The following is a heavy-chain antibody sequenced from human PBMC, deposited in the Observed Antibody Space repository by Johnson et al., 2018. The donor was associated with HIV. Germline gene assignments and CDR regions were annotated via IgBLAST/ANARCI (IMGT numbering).Heavy chain of an antibody. J-gene: IGHJ3*02. CDR2: IKSKTDGGTT. V-gene: IGHV3-15*01. CDR3: TTEPFALDI. CDR1: GFTFSHAW. Sequence: EQLVESGGGLVQPGGSMRLSCAASGFTFSHAWVGWVRKAPGKGLEWVGRIKSKTDGGTTDYAAPVKGRFTISRDDSKNTLYLQMNSLKPEDTAVYYCTTEPFALDIWGQGTMVTVSS.